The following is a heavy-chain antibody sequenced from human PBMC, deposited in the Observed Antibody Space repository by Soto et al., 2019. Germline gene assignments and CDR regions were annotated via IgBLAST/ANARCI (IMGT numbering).Heavy chain of an antibody. Sequence: SETLSLTCTVSGDPISSYYWSWLRQPPGKGLEWIGYIYYSGSTNYNPSLKSRVTISVDTSKNQFSLKLNSVIAADTAVYFCARDPWDRGIISTAFDIWGQGTMVTVSS. CDR1: GDPISSYY. D-gene: IGHD1-20*01. CDR3: ARDPWDRGIISTAFDI. CDR2: IYYSGST. V-gene: IGHV4-59*01. J-gene: IGHJ3*02.